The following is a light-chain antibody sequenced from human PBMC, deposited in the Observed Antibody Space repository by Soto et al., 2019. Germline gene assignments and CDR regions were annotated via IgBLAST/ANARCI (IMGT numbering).Light chain of an antibody. CDR3: QQYNNWTRKWLT. Sequence: IQMTQSPSSLSAYVGDRVTITCRASQSITTYLNWYRQKPGKAPKLLIYAASSLQSGVPSRFSGSGSGTDFTLTISSLQSEDFAVYYCQQYNNWTRKWLTFGGGTKVDI. CDR1: QSITTY. J-gene: IGKJ4*01. CDR2: AAS. V-gene: IGKV1-39*01.